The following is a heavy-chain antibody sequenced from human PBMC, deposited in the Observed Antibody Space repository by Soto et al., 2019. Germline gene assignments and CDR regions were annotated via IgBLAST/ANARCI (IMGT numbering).Heavy chain of an antibody. CDR2: IYYSGST. J-gene: IGHJ4*02. D-gene: IGHD2-21*02. CDR3: ARRAYCGGDCYSFDY. CDR1: GGSISSSSYY. Sequence: SETLSLTCTVSGGSISSSSYYWGWIRQPPGKGLEWIGSIYYSGSTYYNPSLKSRVTISVDTSKNQFSLKLSSVTAADTAVYYCARRAYCGGDCYSFDYWGQGTLVTVSS. V-gene: IGHV4-39*01.